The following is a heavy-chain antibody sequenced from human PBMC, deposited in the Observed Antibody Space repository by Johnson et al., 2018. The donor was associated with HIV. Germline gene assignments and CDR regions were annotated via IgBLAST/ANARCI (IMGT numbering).Heavy chain of an antibody. CDR1: GFTFSSYP. CDR3: ARGAPNWNYEPFSDAFDI. Sequence: QMQLVESGGGVVQPGRSLRLSCAASGFTFSSYPMHWVRQAPDKGLEWVAVISYDGGSKYYADSVKGRFTISRDNSNNTLYVEMNSLRAEDTAVFYCARGAPNWNYEPFSDAFDIWGQGTMVTVSS. J-gene: IGHJ3*02. D-gene: IGHD1-7*01. CDR2: ISYDGGSK. V-gene: IGHV3-30-3*01.